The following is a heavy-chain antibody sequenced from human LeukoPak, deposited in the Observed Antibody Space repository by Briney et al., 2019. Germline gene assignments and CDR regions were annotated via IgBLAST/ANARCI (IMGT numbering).Heavy chain of an antibody. V-gene: IGHV1-69*04. J-gene: IGHJ6*02. CDR3: ARENVDTAMAPSYYYYGMDV. CDR1: GGTFSSYT. CDR2: IIPILGIA. D-gene: IGHD5-18*01. Sequence: ASVKVSCKASGGTFSSYTISWVRQAPGQGPEWMGRIIPILGIANYAQKFQGRVTITADKSTSTAYMELSSLRSEDTAVYYCARENVDTAMAPSYYYYGMDVWGQGTTVTVSS.